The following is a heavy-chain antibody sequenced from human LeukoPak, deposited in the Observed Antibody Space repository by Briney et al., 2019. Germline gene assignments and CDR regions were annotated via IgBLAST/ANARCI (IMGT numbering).Heavy chain of an antibody. D-gene: IGHD6-25*01. Sequence: SETLSLTCTVSGGSISSYYWSWIRQPPGKGLEWIGYIYYSGSTNYNPSLKSRVTISVDTSKNQFSLKPSSVTAADTAVYYCARLEGYRAAVDWFDPWGQGTPVTVSS. CDR1: GGSISSYY. CDR3: ARLEGYRAAVDWFDP. J-gene: IGHJ5*02. V-gene: IGHV4-59*08. CDR2: IYYSGST.